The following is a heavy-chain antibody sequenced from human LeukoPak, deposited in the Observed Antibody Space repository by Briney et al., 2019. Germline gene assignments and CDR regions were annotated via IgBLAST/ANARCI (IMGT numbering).Heavy chain of an antibody. J-gene: IGHJ6*03. CDR1: GFTFSTYD. CDR2: IRSDGSKK. Sequence: GGSLRLSCAASGFTFSTYDMHWVRQAPGKGLEWVAFIRSDGSKKYYADSVKGRFTISRDNSKNTLYLQVNSLRAEDTAVYYCARDREEDYYMDVWGKGTTVTVSS. V-gene: IGHV3-30*02. CDR3: ARDREEDYYMDV.